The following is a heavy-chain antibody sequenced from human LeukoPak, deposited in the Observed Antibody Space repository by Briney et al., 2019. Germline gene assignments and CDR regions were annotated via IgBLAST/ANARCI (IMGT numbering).Heavy chain of an antibody. D-gene: IGHD6-19*01. V-gene: IGHV3-9*01. CDR2: ISGNSENI. J-gene: IGHJ4*02. CDR1: GFTFADYA. Sequence: GGSLRLSCAASGFTFADYAMHWDRQAPGNGLEWVTGISGNSENIAYADSGKGRFPISRDNAKNSLYLQMNSLRPDDTDFYYCAKVSVAVAGSFDYWGQGTLVTVSP. CDR3: AKVSVAVAGSFDY.